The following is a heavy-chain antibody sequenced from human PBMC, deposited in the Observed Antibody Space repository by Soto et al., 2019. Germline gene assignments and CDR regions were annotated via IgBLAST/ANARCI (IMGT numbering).Heavy chain of an antibody. CDR3: ASIPMVRGPSDY. CDR1: GFTFSTYW. Sequence: EVRLVESGGGLVQPGGSLRLSCAASGFTFSTYWMHWVRQAPGNGLVWVSRINGDGTTTQYADSVKARFTISRDNAKNTLYLQMNTLRGDDTAMYYCASIPMVRGPSDYWGQGTLVTVSS. V-gene: IGHV3-74*02. CDR2: INGDGTTT. D-gene: IGHD3-10*01. J-gene: IGHJ4*02.